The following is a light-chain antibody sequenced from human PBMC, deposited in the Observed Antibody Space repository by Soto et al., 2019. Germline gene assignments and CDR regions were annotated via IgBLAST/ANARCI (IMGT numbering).Light chain of an antibody. CDR2: WAS. J-gene: IGKJ1*01. V-gene: IGKV4-1*01. Sequence: DIVMTQSPDSLAVSLGERATINCKSSQSVLYSPNTKNYLAWYQHKPGQPPKLLVYWASTRESGVPHRFSGSGSETDFTLTIRSQQAEDEAVYYCQQYYGTPRTVGQGTQVQIK. CDR3: QQYYGTPRT. CDR1: QSVLYSPNTKNY.